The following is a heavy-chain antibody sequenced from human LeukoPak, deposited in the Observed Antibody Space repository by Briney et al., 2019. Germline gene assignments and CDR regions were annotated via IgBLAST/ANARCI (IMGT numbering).Heavy chain of an antibody. CDR2: ISGSGGST. Sequence: AGYLRLSCAASGFTFSSYPISWVRQAPGKGLEWVSAISGSGGSTYYADSVKGRFTISRDNSKNTVYLQMSSLRAEDTAVYFCAKESPSTSRGGWFDPWGQGSLVTVSS. J-gene: IGHJ5*02. CDR1: GFTFSSYP. CDR3: AKESPSTSRGGWFDP. D-gene: IGHD2-2*01. V-gene: IGHV3-23*01.